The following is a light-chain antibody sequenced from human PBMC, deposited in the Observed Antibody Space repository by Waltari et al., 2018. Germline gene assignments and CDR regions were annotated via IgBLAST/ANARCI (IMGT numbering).Light chain of an antibody. J-gene: IGLJ2*01. Sequence: QPALTQPASVSGSPGQSISISCTGTSNDIGNSNHVCWYQQHPGKVPNLMIYEVTKRPSGIPDRFAGSKSGNTASLTISGLQAEDEADYYCLSYASSITFVFGGGTKLSVL. CDR3: LSYASSITFV. V-gene: IGLV2-23*02. CDR2: EVT. CDR1: SNDIGNSNH.